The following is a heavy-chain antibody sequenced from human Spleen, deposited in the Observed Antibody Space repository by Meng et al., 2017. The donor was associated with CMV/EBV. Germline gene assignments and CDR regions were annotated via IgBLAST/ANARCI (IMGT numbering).Heavy chain of an antibody. CDR1: GFTFSSYS. CDR3: ARERVIVVVPAAIAPGDY. J-gene: IGHJ4*02. D-gene: IGHD2-2*02. CDR2: ISSSSSTI. Sequence: GESLKISCAASGFTFSSYSMNWVRQAPGKGLEWVSYISSSSSTIYYADSVKGRFTISRDNSKNTLYLQMNSLRAEDTAVYYCARERVIVVVPAAIAPGDYWGQGTLVTVSS. V-gene: IGHV3-48*01.